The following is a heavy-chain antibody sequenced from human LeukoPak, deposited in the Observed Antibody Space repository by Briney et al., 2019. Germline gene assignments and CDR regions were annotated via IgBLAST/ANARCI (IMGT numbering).Heavy chain of an antibody. CDR1: GFIFSSYW. V-gene: IGHV3-7*01. J-gene: IGHJ6*03. Sequence: GGSLRLSCAASGFIFSSYWMSWVRQAPGKGLEWVANIKQDGSEKYYVDSVKGRFTISRDNARNSLYLQMNSLRADDTAVYYCARLLEPATGYYMDVWGKGTTVTISS. CDR2: IKQDGSEK. CDR3: ARLLEPATGYYMDV. D-gene: IGHD5-24*01.